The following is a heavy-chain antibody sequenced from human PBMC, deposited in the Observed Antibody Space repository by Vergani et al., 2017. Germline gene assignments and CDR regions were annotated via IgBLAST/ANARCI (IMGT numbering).Heavy chain of an antibody. CDR1: GFTFSSYA. V-gene: IGHV3-23*04. D-gene: IGHD5-12*01. Sequence: EVDLVESGGGLAQPGGSLRLSCAASGFTFSSYAMSWVRQVPGKGLEWVSGISGSGGNTYYANSVKGRFTISRDNSKNTLYLQMNSLRADDTAVYYCARSGYGPYDAFDIWGQGTMVIVSS. J-gene: IGHJ3*02. CDR2: ISGSGGNT. CDR3: ARSGYGPYDAFDI.